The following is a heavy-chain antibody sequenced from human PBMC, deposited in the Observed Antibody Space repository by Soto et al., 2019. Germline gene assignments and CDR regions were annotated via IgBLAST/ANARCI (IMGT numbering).Heavy chain of an antibody. CDR2: IYYSGST. V-gene: IGHV4-59*01. J-gene: IGHJ5*02. CDR3: EKGGDWYGARWFDP. Sequence: SETLSLTCTVSGGSISSYYWSWIRQPPGKGLEWIGYIYYSGSTNYNPSLKSRVTISVDTSKNQFSLKLSSVTAADTAVYYCEKGGDWYGARWFDPWVQGTLVTVSS. CDR1: GGSISSYY. D-gene: IGHD3-9*01.